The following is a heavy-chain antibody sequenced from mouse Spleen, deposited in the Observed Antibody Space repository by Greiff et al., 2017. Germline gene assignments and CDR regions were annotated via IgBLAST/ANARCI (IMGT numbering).Heavy chain of an antibody. CDR1: GFSLTSYG. V-gene: IGHV2-2*02. CDR2: IWSGGST. J-gene: IGHJ4*01. D-gene: IGHD1-1*01. Sequence: VKLMESGPGLVQPSQSLSITCTVSGFSLTSYGVHWVRQSPGKGLEWLGVIWSGGSTDYNAAFISRLSISKDNSKSQVFFKMNSLQANDTAIYYCARGTFYGDYYAMDYWGQGTSVTVSS. CDR3: ARGTFYGDYYAMDY.